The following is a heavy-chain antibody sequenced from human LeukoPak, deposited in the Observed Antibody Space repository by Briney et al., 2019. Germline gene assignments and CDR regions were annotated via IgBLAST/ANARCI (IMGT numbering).Heavy chain of an antibody. V-gene: IGHV3-15*01. CDR3: TTLHTVLLWFGDPMDV. D-gene: IGHD3-10*01. CDR2: IKSKTDGGTT. Sequence: KSGGSLRLSCAASGFTFSNAWMSWVRQAPGKGLEWVGRIKSKTDGGTTDYAAPVKGRFTISRDDSKNTLYLQMNSLKTEDTAVYYCTTLHTVLLWFGDPMDVWGQGTTVTVSS. J-gene: IGHJ6*02. CDR1: GFTFSNAW.